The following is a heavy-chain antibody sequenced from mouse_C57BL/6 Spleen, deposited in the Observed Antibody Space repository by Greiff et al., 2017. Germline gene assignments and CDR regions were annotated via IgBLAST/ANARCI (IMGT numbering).Heavy chain of an antibody. CDR3: TALYYYGSYYYAMDY. CDR1: GFTFSNYW. J-gene: IGHJ4*01. V-gene: IGHV6-3*01. CDR2: IRLKSDNYAT. D-gene: IGHD1-1*01. Sequence: DVHLVESGGGLVQPGGSMKLSCVASGFTFSNYWMNWVRQSPEKGLEWVAQIRLKSDNYATHYAESVKGRFTISRDDSKSSVYLQMNNLRAEDTGIYYCTALYYYGSYYYAMDYWGQGTSVTVSS.